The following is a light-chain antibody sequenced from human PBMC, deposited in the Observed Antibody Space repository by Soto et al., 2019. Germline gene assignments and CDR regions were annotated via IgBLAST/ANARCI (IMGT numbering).Light chain of an antibody. CDR3: QQYNNWPPWT. J-gene: IGKJ1*01. V-gene: IGKV3D-15*01. Sequence: EIVLTQSPGTLSLSPGERATLSCRASQSITGNYLAWHQQKPGQAPKLLIYGASTRAPGIPDRFNGSGSGTDFTLTISSLQSEDFAVYYCQQYNNWPPWTFGQGTKVDIK. CDR1: QSITGN. CDR2: GAS.